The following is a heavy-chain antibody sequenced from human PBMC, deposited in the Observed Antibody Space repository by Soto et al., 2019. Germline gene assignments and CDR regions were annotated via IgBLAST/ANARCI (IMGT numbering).Heavy chain of an antibody. CDR2: ISSNGGST. D-gene: IGHD6-13*01. Sequence: GGSLRLSCSASGFTFSSYAMHWVRQAPGKGLEYVSSISSNGGSTYYADSVKGRFTISRDNSKNTLYLQMSSLRAEDTAVYYCVSAAAGTYYYYGMDVWGQGTRVTVPS. CDR1: GFTFSSYA. J-gene: IGHJ6*02. CDR3: VSAAAGTYYYYGMDV. V-gene: IGHV3-64D*06.